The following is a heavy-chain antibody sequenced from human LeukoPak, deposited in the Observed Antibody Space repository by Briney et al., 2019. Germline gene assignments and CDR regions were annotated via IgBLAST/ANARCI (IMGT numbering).Heavy chain of an antibody. Sequence: SETLSLTCTVSGGSISSSSYYWGWIRQPPGKGLEWIGSIYDSGSTYYNPSLKSRVTISVDTSKNQFSLKLSSVTAADTAVYYCARGRSSYYFDYWGQGTLVTVSS. CDR1: GGSISSSSYY. CDR2: IYDSGST. D-gene: IGHD2-2*01. V-gene: IGHV4-39*01. J-gene: IGHJ4*02. CDR3: ARGRSSYYFDY.